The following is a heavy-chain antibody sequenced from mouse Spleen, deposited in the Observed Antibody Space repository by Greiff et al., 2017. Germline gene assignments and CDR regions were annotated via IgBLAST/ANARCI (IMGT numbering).Heavy chain of an antibody. V-gene: IGHV14-4*02. Sequence: VHVKQSGAELVRSGASVKLSCTASGFNIKDYYMHWVKQRPEQGLEWIGWIDPENGDTEYAPKFQGKATMTADTSSNTAYLQLSSLTSEDTAVYYCTPAYYRYDNYAMDYWGQGTSVTVSS. CDR2: IDPENGDT. CDR1: GFNIKDYY. CDR3: TPAYYRYDNYAMDY. J-gene: IGHJ4*01. D-gene: IGHD2-14*01.